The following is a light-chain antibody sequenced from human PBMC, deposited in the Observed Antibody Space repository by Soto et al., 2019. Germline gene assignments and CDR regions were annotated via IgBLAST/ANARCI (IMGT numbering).Light chain of an antibody. V-gene: IGLV2-14*01. CDR1: SSDVGTYDY. CDR2: DVN. Sequence: QSALTQPASVSGSPGRSITMSCTGTSSDVGTYDYVSWHQQHPGKAPKLIIYDVNNRPSGVSSRFSGSKSGNTASLTISGLQAEDEADYYCCSFSTSGTHVFGTGTKVTVL. J-gene: IGLJ1*01. CDR3: CSFSTSGTHV.